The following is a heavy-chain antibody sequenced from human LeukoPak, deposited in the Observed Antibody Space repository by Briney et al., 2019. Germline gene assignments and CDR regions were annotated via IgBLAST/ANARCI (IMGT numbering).Heavy chain of an antibody. V-gene: IGHV3-23*01. CDR2: ISGSGGST. Sequence: PGGSLRLSCAASGFTVSSNYMSWVRQAPGKGLEWVSVISGSGGSTDYADSVKGRFTISRDISKNTMYLQMNSLRAEDTAVYFCAKTTISGTYGTFLDYWGQGTLVTVSS. J-gene: IGHJ4*02. D-gene: IGHD1-26*01. CDR1: GFTVSSNY. CDR3: AKTTISGTYGTFLDY.